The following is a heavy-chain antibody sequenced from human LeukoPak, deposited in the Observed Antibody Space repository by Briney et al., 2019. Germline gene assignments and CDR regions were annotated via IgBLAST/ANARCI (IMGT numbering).Heavy chain of an antibody. V-gene: IGHV3-7*01. Sequence: GGSLRPSCAASGCTFSLYWMSWVRQAPGKGLEWVANIRQDGNEIYYVDSVKGRFTISRDNAKNSLYLQMNSLRVEDTAVYYCARDPDTTMGNPGFDPWGQGTLVTVSS. D-gene: IGHD5-18*01. CDR1: GCTFSLYW. CDR2: IRQDGNEI. J-gene: IGHJ5*02. CDR3: ARDPDTTMGNPGFDP.